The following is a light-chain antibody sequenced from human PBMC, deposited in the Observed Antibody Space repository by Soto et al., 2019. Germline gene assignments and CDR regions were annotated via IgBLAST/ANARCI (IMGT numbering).Light chain of an antibody. CDR2: EVR. Sequence: QSALTQPPSVSGSPGQSVTISCTGTSSDIGTYNRVSWYQQPPGTVPKLLIYEVRNRLSGVPDRFSGSNSGNTASLTISGLQAEDEGDYYCTSYTGSDTVVFGGGTKLTVL. V-gene: IGLV2-18*02. J-gene: IGLJ2*01. CDR1: SSDIGTYNR. CDR3: TSYTGSDTVV.